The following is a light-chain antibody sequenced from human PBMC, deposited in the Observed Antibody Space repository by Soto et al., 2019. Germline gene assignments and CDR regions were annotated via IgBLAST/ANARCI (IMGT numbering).Light chain of an antibody. CDR1: SSDIGGFDY. CDR3: SSFTSTSNVV. J-gene: IGLJ2*01. Sequence: QSALTQPASVSGSPGQSITISCTGTSSDIGGFDYVSWYQQHPGKAPKLMIFDVRNRPSGVSNRFSGSKSGNTASLTISGLQAEDEADYDCSSFTSTSNVVFGGGTKLTVL. V-gene: IGLV2-14*01. CDR2: DVR.